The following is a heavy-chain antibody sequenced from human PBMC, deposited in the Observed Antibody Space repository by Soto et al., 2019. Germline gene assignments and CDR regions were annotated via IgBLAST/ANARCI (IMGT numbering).Heavy chain of an antibody. V-gene: IGHV3-15*07. CDR3: TPLALNYNSGWYDFSD. D-gene: IGHD6-19*01. CDR1: GFTFSNVW. Sequence: EGQLVESGGGLVKPGGSLRLSCAASGFTFSNVWMNWVRQAPGKGLEWVGRIKSKLDGETIDYAAPVKARFTISRDDSKNMLYLQMNSLKTQDTGVYYCTPLALNYNSGWYDFSDLGQGTLVTVSS. CDR2: IKSKLDGETI. J-gene: IGHJ4*02.